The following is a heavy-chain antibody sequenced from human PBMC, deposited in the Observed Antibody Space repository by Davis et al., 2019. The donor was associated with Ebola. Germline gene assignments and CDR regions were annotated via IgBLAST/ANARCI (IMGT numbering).Heavy chain of an antibody. CDR1: GFTFDAYA. V-gene: IGHV3-9*01. D-gene: IGHD4-17*01. J-gene: IGHJ4*02. CDR2: ISWNSGSI. Sequence: GGSLRLSCAASGFTFDAYAMHWVRQAPGKGLEWVSGISWNSGSIGYADSVKGRFTISRDNSKNTLYLQMSSLRAEDTAVYYCVRAYYGASYWGQGTLVTVSS. CDR3: VRAYYGASY.